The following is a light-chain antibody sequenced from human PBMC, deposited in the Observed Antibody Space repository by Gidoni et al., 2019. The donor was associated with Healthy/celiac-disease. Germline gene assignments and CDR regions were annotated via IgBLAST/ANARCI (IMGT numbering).Light chain of an antibody. CDR3: QQYYSTPDT. Sequence: DIVMTQSPDSLAVSLGERATINCKSSQSVLYSSNNKNYLAWYQQKPGQPPKLLVYWASTRESGVPDRFTGSGSGTDFTLTISNLQAEDVAVYYCQQYYSTPDTFGQXTKLEIK. J-gene: IGKJ2*01. CDR1: QSVLYSSNNKNY. CDR2: WAS. V-gene: IGKV4-1*01.